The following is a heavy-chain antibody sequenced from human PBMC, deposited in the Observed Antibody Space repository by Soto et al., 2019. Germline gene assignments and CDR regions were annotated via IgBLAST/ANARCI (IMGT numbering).Heavy chain of an antibody. CDR2: IYYSGST. CDR1: GGSISSGGYY. CDR3: AASCVGCGGFNYYGMDV. D-gene: IGHD2-21*01. V-gene: IGHV4-31*03. J-gene: IGHJ6*02. Sequence: QVQLQESGPGLVKPSQTLSLTCTVSGGSISSGGYYWSWIRQHPGKVLEWIGYIYYSGSTYYNPSLKSRVTISVATSKTQFSLKLSSVTAADTAVYYCAASCVGCGGFNYYGMDVWGQGTTVTVSS.